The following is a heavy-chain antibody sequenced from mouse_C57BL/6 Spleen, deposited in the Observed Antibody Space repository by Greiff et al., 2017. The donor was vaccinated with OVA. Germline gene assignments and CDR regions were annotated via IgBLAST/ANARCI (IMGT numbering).Heavy chain of an antibody. Sequence: QVHVKQSGPELVKPGASVKISCKASGYAFSSSWMNWVKQRPGKGLAWIGRIYPGDGATNYNGKFKGKATLTADKSSSTAYMQLGSLTAEDSAVYFCARVDYYGSSYGWYFDVWGTGTTVTVSS. D-gene: IGHD1-1*01. CDR2: IYPGDGAT. V-gene: IGHV1-82*01. CDR1: GYAFSSSW. CDR3: ARVDYYGSSYGWYFDV. J-gene: IGHJ1*03.